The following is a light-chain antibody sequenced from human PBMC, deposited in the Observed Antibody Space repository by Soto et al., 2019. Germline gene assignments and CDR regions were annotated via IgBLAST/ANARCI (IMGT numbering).Light chain of an antibody. CDR1: QSVSSY. J-gene: IGKJ2*01. Sequence: EIGLTQSRATLSLSPGERATLTCRASQSVSSYIAWYQQKPGQDPRLLIYDASNRATGIPARFSGSGSGTDFTLTISSLEPEDFAVYYCQQRSNWPPYTFGQGTKLEIK. CDR3: QQRSNWPPYT. V-gene: IGKV3-11*01. CDR2: DAS.